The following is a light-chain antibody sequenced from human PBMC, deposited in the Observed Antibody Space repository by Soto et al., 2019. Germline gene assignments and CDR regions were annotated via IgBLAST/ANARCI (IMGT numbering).Light chain of an antibody. CDR1: QSVSSY. J-gene: IGKJ1*01. CDR3: QQYDISPWT. Sequence: IVLTQSPATLSLSPGERATLSCGASQSVSSYSAWYQQKPRQAPTLLIYDSSSSATVNPDRFSGSGSGTDFTLSIIRLEPEDFAVYYCQQYDISPWTFGQGTKVDIK. V-gene: IGKV3D-20*01. CDR2: DSS.